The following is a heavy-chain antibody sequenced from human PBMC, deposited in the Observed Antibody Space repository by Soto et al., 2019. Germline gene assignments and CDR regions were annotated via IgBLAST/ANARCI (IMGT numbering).Heavy chain of an antibody. Sequence: SETLSLTCTVSGGSVSSGSYCWSWIRQPPGKGLEWIGYIYYSGSTNYNPSLKSRVTISVDTSKNQFSLKLSSVTAADTAVYYCARVVYDSSGYYYPYFDYWGQGTLVTVSS. CDR2: IYYSGST. J-gene: IGHJ4*02. D-gene: IGHD3-22*01. V-gene: IGHV4-61*01. CDR1: GGSVSSGSYC. CDR3: ARVVYDSSGYYYPYFDY.